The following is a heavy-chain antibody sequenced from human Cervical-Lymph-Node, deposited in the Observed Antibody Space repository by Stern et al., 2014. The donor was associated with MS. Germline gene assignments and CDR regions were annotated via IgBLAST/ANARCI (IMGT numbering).Heavy chain of an antibody. Sequence: EVHLVESEGGLVKHGRSLRLSCAASGFTFSDYSMNWVRQAPGKGTEWVASLSSNGTDTSHADSVKGRCTVSRDNAKNSLFLQMNSLRAEDTAVYYCARRGGIYYLDFWGPGTLVTVSS. CDR2: LSSNGTDT. J-gene: IGHJ4*02. CDR1: GFTFSDYS. V-gene: IGHV3-21*01. CDR3: ARRGGIYYLDF. D-gene: IGHD3-16*01.